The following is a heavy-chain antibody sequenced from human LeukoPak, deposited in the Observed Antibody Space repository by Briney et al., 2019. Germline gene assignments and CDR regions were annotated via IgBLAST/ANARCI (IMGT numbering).Heavy chain of an antibody. CDR2: INHSGST. V-gene: IGHV4-34*01. CDR3: ARDGGGEAYYYDRGADY. D-gene: IGHD3-22*01. Sequence: PSETLSLTCAVYGGSFSGYYWSWIRQPPGKGLEWIGEINHSGSTNYNPSLKSRVTISVDTSKNQFSLKLSSVTAADTAVYYCARDGGGEAYYYDRGADYWGQGTLVTVSS. J-gene: IGHJ4*02. CDR1: GGSFSGYY.